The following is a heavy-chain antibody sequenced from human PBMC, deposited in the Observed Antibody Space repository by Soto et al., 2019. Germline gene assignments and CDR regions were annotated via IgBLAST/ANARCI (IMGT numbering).Heavy chain of an antibody. CDR3: ARENHGDAFDF. V-gene: IGHV3-48*03. CDR1: GFTVSDYE. D-gene: IGHD4-17*01. CDR2: INTGGASR. J-gene: IGHJ4*02. Sequence: PGGSLRLSCAASGFTVSDYEMSWVRQAPGKGLEWISYINTGGASRKYADSVRGRFTTSRDSATNSVYLQMNSLRDEDTAVYYCARENHGDAFDFWGQGTLVTVSS.